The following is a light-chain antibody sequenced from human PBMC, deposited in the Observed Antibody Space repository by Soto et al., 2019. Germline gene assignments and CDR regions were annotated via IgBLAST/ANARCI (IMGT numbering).Light chain of an antibody. V-gene: IGLV2-14*01. CDR1: SSDVGGYNY. CDR3: SSYALGSTLV. J-gene: IGLJ2*01. Sequence: QSALTQPASVSGSPGQSITISCTGTSSDVGGYNYVSWYQQHPGKAPRLLVYEVSNRPSGVSDRFSGSKFDNTASLTISGLQAEDEADYYCSSYALGSTLVFGGGTKLTVL. CDR2: EVS.